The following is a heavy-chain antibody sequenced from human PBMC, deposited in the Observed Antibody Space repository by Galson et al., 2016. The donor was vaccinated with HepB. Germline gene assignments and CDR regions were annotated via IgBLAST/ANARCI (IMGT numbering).Heavy chain of an antibody. CDR3: SREMTASYFD. CDR1: GFTFKAHW. D-gene: IGHD3-10*01. J-gene: IGHJ4*02. Sequence: SLRLSCAASGFTFKAHWMNWVRPAPGTGLEWVANIRGDGIVSYYAESVRGRFTISRDNAKNSLYRPMTGLRVDETAVYYCSREMTASYFDWGQGTLVTVSS. CDR2: IRGDGIVS. V-gene: IGHV3-7*01.